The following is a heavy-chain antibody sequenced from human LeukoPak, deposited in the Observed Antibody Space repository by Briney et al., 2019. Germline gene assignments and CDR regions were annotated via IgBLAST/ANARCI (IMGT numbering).Heavy chain of an antibody. J-gene: IGHJ4*02. V-gene: IGHV3-30-3*02. CDR3: AKTIVSGGWYLDY. Sequence: GGSLRLSCAASGFTFSNYAMHWVRQAPGKGLEWVAVISYDGSDKYYADSVKGRFTISRDNSKNTLYLQMNSLRAEDTAVYYCAKTIVSGGWYLDYWGQGTLVTVSS. CDR1: GFTFSNYA. CDR2: ISYDGSDK. D-gene: IGHD3-10*01.